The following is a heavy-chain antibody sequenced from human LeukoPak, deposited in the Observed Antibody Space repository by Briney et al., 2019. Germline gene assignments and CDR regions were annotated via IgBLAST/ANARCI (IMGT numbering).Heavy chain of an antibody. D-gene: IGHD3-10*01. CDR1: GFTFSNYG. CDR2: IWYDGSNK. V-gene: IGHV3-33*01. CDR3: ARDRITMVRGVIPILQP. J-gene: IGHJ4*02. Sequence: PGGSLTLSWAASGFTFSNYGMHWVRQAPGKGLEWEASIWYDGSNKYYPDSVKGRFTISRDNSKNTLYLQMNSMRAEATAVYYSARDRITMVRGVIPILQPWGQGTLVTVSS.